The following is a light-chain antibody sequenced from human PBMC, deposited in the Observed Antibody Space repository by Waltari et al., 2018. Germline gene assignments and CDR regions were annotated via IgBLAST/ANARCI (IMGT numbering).Light chain of an antibody. Sequence: EIVMTQSPATLSASPGGSATLSCRASQSVSSNVAWYQQKPGQPPRLLIYRASTRATGIPARFSGSGSGTEFTLTISSLQSEDFALYYCQQYNNWPLYSFGQGTKLEI. CDR3: QQYNNWPLYS. CDR1: QSVSSN. V-gene: IGKV3-15*01. J-gene: IGKJ2*03. CDR2: RAS.